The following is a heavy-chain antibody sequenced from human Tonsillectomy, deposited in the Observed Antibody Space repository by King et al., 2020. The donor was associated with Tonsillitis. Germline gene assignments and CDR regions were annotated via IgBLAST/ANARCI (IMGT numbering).Heavy chain of an antibody. Sequence: VQLVESGGGVVQPGRSLRLSCAASGFTFGSSGMHWVRQAPGKGLEWVAVIWHDGNYKDYADSVKGRFTISRDNSKNTLYLQMNSLGADDTAVYYCAREGGHMWFGGATFDYWGQGTLVTVSS. J-gene: IGHJ4*02. CDR2: IWHDGNYK. V-gene: IGHV3-33*08. CDR3: AREGGHMWFGGATFDY. D-gene: IGHD3-10*01. CDR1: GFTFGSSG.